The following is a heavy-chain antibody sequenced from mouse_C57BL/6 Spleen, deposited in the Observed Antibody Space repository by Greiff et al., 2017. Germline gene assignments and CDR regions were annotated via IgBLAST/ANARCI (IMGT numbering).Heavy chain of an antibody. Sequence: QVQLPQPGAELVKPGASVKLSCKASGYTFTSYWMQWVKQRPGQGLEWIGEIDPSDSYTNYNQKFKGKATLTVDTSSSTAYMQLSSLTSEDSAVYYCARTLDGSSPWFAYWGQGTLVTVSA. V-gene: IGHV1-50*01. D-gene: IGHD1-1*01. CDR3: ARTLDGSSPWFAY. J-gene: IGHJ3*01. CDR2: IDPSDSYT. CDR1: GYTFTSYW.